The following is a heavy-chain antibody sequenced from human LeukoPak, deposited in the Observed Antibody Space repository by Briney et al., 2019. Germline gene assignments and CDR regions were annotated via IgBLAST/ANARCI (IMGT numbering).Heavy chain of an antibody. CDR2: ISGSGGST. CDR1: GFTFSSYA. CDR3: AKDRDRYDFWSGYSENGMDV. Sequence: GGSLRLSCAASGFTFSSYAMSWVRQAPGKGLEWVSAISGSGGSTYYADSVKGRFTISRDNSKNTLYLQMNSLRAEDTAVYYCAKDRDRYDFWSGYSENGMDVWGQGTTVTVSS. D-gene: IGHD3-3*01. V-gene: IGHV3-23*01. J-gene: IGHJ6*02.